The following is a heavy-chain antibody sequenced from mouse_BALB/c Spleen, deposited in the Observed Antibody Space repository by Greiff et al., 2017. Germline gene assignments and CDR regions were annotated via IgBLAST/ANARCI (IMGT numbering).Heavy chain of an antibody. CDR2: ISSGGST. J-gene: IGHJ4*01. CDR1: GFTFSSYA. V-gene: IGHV5-6-5*01. CDR3: ANDGYYAMDY. D-gene: IGHD2-3*01. Sequence: EVQGVESGGGLVKPGGSLKLSCAASGFTFSSYAMSWVRQTPEKRLEWVASISSGGSTYYPDSVKGRFTISRDNARNILYLQMSSLRSEDTAMYYCANDGYYAMDYWGQGTSVTVSS.